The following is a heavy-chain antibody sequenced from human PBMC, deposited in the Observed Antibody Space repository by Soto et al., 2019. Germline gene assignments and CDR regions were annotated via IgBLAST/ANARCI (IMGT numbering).Heavy chain of an antibody. Sequence: QVQLQESGPGLVKPSQTLSLTCTVSGGSISSGGYYWSWIRQHPGKGLEWIGYIYYIGSTYYNPSPKSRVSISVDTSKNQFSLKLSSVTAADTAVYYCARFYMVRGVMGAFDIWGQGTMVTVSS. J-gene: IGHJ3*02. CDR2: IYYIGST. D-gene: IGHD3-10*01. CDR3: ARFYMVRGVMGAFDI. V-gene: IGHV4-31*03. CDR1: GGSISSGGYY.